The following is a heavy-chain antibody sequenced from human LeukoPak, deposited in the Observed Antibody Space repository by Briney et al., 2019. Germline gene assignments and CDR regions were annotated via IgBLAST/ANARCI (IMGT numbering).Heavy chain of an antibody. CDR2: SGTVGDT. CDR3: ARTKPWPNNDVFDM. V-gene: IGHV3-13*01. D-gene: IGHD6-19*01. CDR1: GFTFSRYD. J-gene: IGHJ3*02. Sequence: GGSLRLPCAASGFTFSRYDMHWVRQITGKGLEWLSNSGTVGDTYYPDSVKGRFTTSRENAKNSVYLQMDSLRVGDTAVYYCARTKPWPNNDVFDMWGQGTLVIVSS.